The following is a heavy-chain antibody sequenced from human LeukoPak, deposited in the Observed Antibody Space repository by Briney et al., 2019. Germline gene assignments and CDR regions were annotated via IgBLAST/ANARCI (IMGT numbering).Heavy chain of an antibody. CDR3: ARAVVTAYDDAFDI. CDR2: IKQDGSEK. CDR1: GFSFSTYW. J-gene: IGHJ3*02. D-gene: IGHD2-21*02. Sequence: GGSLRLSCAASGFSFSTYWMTWVRQAPGKGLEWVANIKQDGSEKHYVDSVKGRFTISRDNAKNSLYLQMNSLRAEDTAVYYCARAVVTAYDDAFDIWGQGTMVTVSS. V-gene: IGHV3-7*01.